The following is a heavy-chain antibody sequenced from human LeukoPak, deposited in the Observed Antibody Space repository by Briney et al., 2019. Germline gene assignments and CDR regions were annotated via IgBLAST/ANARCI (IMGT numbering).Heavy chain of an antibody. D-gene: IGHD3-9*01. CDR2: ISYDGGNK. CDR3: AREDYDISTGVPYYYYGMDV. CDR1: GFTFSSYA. Sequence: PGGSLRLSCAASGFTFSSYAMHWVRQAPGKGLEWVAVISYDGGNKYYADSVKGRFTISRDNSKNTLYLQMNSLRAEDTAVYYCAREDYDISTGVPYYYYGMDVWGQGTTVTVSS. J-gene: IGHJ6*02. V-gene: IGHV3-30*04.